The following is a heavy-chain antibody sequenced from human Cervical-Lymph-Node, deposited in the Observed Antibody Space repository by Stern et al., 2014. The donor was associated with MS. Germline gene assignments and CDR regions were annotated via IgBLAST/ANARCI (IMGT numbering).Heavy chain of an antibody. CDR3: ARDQRSGSYEPLAFY. Sequence: QVQLVQSGGGVVQPGTSLRLSCAASGFKFSSYGMHWVRQAPGKGLEWVAVIWYDGSNKYYADSVKGRFIISRDNFKNTMYLQMNSLTAEDTAVYYCARDQRSGSYEPLAFYWGQGTLVAASS. D-gene: IGHD1-26*01. CDR1: GFKFSSYG. CDR2: IWYDGSNK. J-gene: IGHJ4*02. V-gene: IGHV3-33*01.